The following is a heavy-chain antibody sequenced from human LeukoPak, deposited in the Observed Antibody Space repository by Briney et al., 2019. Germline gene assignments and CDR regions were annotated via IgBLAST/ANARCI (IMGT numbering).Heavy chain of an antibody. D-gene: IGHD6-6*01. V-gene: IGHV4-61*02. CDR3: ARGYSTSSKGDFDY. CDR2: IYISGST. J-gene: IGHJ4*02. CDR1: GGSISSGSYY. Sequence: SQTLSLTCTVSGGSISSGSYYWNWIRQPAGKGLEWIGRIYISGSTNYNPSLKSRVTMSGDTSKNQFSLKLSSVTAADTAVYYCARGYSTSSKGDFDYWGQGTLVTVSS.